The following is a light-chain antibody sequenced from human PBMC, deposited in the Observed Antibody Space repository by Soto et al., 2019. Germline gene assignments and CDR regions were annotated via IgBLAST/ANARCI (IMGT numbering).Light chain of an antibody. Sequence: QSALTQPRSVSGSPGQSVTISCTGTSSDVGGYNYVSWYQHHPGKAPKLIIYDVTKRPSGVPDRFSGSKSGNTASLTISGLQAEDEADYYYCSYAGTYTWVFGGGTELTVL. J-gene: IGLJ3*02. CDR2: DVT. CDR3: CSYAGTYTWV. V-gene: IGLV2-11*01. CDR1: SSDVGGYNY.